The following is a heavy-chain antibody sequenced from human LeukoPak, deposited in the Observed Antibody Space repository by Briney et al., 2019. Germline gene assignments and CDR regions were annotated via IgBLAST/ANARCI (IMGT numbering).Heavy chain of an antibody. CDR3: ARDWIDRSLDY. V-gene: IGHV3-33*01. J-gene: IGHJ4*02. CDR2: LSPHANYE. D-gene: IGHD2-2*03. Sequence: PGRSLRLSWAASGXTFSDYGIHWVRQAPGKGLEWVAVLSPHANYEYYADSVQGRFTMSRDDSKNTVYLLMNSLTDEETGVYYCARDWIDRSLDYWGLGTLVTVSS. CDR1: GXTFSDYG.